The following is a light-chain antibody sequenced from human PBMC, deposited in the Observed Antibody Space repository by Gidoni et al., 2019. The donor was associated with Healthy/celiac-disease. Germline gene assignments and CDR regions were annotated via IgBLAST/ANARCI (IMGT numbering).Light chain of an antibody. CDR1: QSISSY. CDR2: AAS. Sequence: DIQMTQSPSSLSASVGDRVTITCRASQSISSYFNWYHQKPGKDPKLLIYAASSLQSRVPSRFSSSGSGTDFTLTTISLQPEDVAAYYCHQSYSTPPWTFGQGTKVEIK. V-gene: IGKV1-39*01. J-gene: IGKJ1*01. CDR3: HQSYSTPPWT.